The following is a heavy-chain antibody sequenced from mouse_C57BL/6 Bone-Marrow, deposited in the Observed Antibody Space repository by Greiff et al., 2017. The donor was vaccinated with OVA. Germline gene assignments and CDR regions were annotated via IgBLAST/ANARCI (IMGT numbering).Heavy chain of an antibody. CDR3: AREVYSNYFDY. V-gene: IGHV5-4*01. CDR1: GFTFSSYA. Sequence: EVMLVESGGGLVKPGGSLKLSCAASGFTFSSYAMSWVRQTPEKRLEWVATISDGGSYTYYPDNVKGRFTISRDNAKNNLYLQMSHLKSEDTAMYYCAREVYSNYFDYWGQGTTLTVSS. D-gene: IGHD2-5*01. CDR2: ISDGGSYT. J-gene: IGHJ2*01.